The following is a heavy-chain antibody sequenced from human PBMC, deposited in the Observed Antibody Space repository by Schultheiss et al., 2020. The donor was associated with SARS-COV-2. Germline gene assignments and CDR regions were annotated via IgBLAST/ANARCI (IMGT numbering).Heavy chain of an antibody. CDR1: GGSFSGYY. D-gene: IGHD3-10*01. J-gene: IGHJ6*03. CDR2: IYYSGST. Sequence: SETLSLTCAVYGGSFSGYYWSWIRQPPGKGLEWIGYIYYSGSTYYNPSLKSRVTISVDTSKNQFSLKLSSVTAADTAVYYCARGPGGSGTEHLYYYYYYMDVWGKGTTVTVSS. CDR3: ARGPGGSGTEHLYYYYYYMDV. V-gene: IGHV4-34*01.